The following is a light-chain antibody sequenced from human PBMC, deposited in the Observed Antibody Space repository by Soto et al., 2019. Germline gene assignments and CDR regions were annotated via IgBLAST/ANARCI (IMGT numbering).Light chain of an antibody. CDR3: QSYDSSLSGSV. CDR2: GNT. V-gene: IGLV1-40*01. CDR1: SSNIGADHD. Sequence: QSVLTQPPSVSGAPGQRVTISCTGSSSNIGADHDVHWYQQLPGTAPKLLIYGNTNRPSGVPDRFSGSKFGTSASLAITGLQAEDEADYYCQSYDSSLSGSVFGGGTKLTVL. J-gene: IGLJ3*02.